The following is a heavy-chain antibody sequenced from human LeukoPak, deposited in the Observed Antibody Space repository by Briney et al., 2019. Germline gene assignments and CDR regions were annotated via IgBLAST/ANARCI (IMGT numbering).Heavy chain of an antibody. Sequence: GGSLRLSCAASGFTFSSYGMHWVRQAPGKGLEWVAVIWYDGSNKHYADSVKGRFTISRDNSKNTLYLQMNSLRAEDTAVYYCARGYLGRYRDPDAFDIWGQGTMVTVSS. J-gene: IGHJ3*02. CDR3: ARGYLGRYRDPDAFDI. CDR1: GFTFSSYG. D-gene: IGHD1-26*01. CDR2: IWYDGSNK. V-gene: IGHV3-33*01.